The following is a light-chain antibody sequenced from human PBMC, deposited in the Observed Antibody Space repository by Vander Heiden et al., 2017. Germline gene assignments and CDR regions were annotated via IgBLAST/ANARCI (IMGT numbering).Light chain of an antibody. CDR3: QVWDSSRDHMV. Sequence: YVLTQPPSVSVAPGQTARITCGGNNIGAKNVHWDQQKPGQAPVLVVYDDSDRPSGIPERLSGSNSGNTATLTISRVEAGDEADYYCQVWDSSRDHMVFGGGTKLTVL. V-gene: IGLV3-21*02. CDR2: DDS. J-gene: IGLJ2*01. CDR1: NIGAKN.